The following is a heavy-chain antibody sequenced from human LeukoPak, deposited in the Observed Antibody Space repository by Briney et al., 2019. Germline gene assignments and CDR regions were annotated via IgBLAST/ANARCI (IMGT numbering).Heavy chain of an antibody. CDR1: GFTFSSYS. J-gene: IGHJ4*02. D-gene: IGHD4/OR15-4a*01. Sequence: PGGSLRLSCAASGFTFSSYSMNWVRQAPGKGLEWVSSISSSSSYIYYADSVKGRFTISRDNAKNSLYLQMNSLRAEDTPVYYCARGSAMVNDYWGQGTLVTVSS. CDR3: ARGSAMVNDY. CDR2: ISSSSSYI. V-gene: IGHV3-21*01.